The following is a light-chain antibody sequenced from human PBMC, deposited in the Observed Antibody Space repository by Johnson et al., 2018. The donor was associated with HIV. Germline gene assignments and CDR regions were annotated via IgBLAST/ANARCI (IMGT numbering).Light chain of an antibody. CDR2: DNN. V-gene: IGLV1-51*01. Sequence: HSVLRQPPSVSAAPGQKVDISCSGSSSNIESDYVSWYQQLPGTAPKLLIYDNNKRPSGIPDRFFGSKSGTSATLDITGLQTGDEGDYYCGAWDSSLNAYVFGTGTKVTVL. J-gene: IGLJ1*01. CDR1: SSNIESDY. CDR3: GAWDSSLNAYV.